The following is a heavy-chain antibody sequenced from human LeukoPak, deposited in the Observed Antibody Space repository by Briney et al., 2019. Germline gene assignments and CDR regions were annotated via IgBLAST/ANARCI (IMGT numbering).Heavy chain of an antibody. CDR1: GYTLSELA. CDR2: FDREDGEA. CDR3: ATDLALGAITFGGEIVSFSMY. J-gene: IGHJ1*01. V-gene: IGHV1-24*01. D-gene: IGHD3-16*02. Sequence: ASVKVSCKVSGYTLSELAIHWVRLAPGKGPEWIGGFDREDGEAHYAQKFQGRATMTQDTSTDTAYMGLRRLRFDDTAVYYCATDLALGAITFGGEIVSFSMYWGQGSLVTVAS.